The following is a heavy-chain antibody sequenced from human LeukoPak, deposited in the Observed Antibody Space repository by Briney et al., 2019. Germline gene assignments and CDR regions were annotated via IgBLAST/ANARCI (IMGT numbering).Heavy chain of an antibody. CDR2: IWYDGINK. Sequence: GGSLRLSCAASGFTFSSYGMQWVRQARGKGVEWVAVIWYDGINKCYAGSMKSRFTISRDNSKNTLYLQINSLRAENTALYYCARDMVVVVPAAPPNYYGMGVWGQGTTVTVSS. CDR1: GFTFSSYG. CDR3: ARDMVVVVPAAPPNYYGMGV. J-gene: IGHJ6*02. D-gene: IGHD2-2*01. V-gene: IGHV3-33*01.